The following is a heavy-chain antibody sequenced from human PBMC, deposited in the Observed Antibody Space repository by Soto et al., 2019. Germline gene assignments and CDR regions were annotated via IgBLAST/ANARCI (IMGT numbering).Heavy chain of an antibody. V-gene: IGHV3-33*01. D-gene: IGHD2-2*01. CDR1: GFTFSSYG. Sequence: HPGGSLRLSCAASGFTFSSYGMHWVRQAPGKGLEWVAVIWYDGSNKYYADSVKGRFTISRDNSKNTLYLQMNSLRAEDTAVYYCARDPRRYCSSTSCLDLDYWGQATLVTVSS. CDR2: IWYDGSNK. CDR3: ARDPRRYCSSTSCLDLDY. J-gene: IGHJ4*02.